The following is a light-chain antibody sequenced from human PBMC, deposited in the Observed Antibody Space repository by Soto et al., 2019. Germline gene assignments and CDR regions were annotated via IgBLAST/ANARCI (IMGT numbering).Light chain of an antibody. J-gene: IGKJ5*01. CDR2: DAS. CDR3: QQYNKWPHIT. V-gene: IGKV3D-15*01. CDR1: QSVSNN. Sequence: EIVLTQSPGTLSLSPGERATLSCRASQSVSNNYLAWYQQKPGQAPRLLIYDASNRATGIPDRFSGSGSGTDFTLTISSLQSEDFALYYCQQYNKWPHITFGQGTLLEIK.